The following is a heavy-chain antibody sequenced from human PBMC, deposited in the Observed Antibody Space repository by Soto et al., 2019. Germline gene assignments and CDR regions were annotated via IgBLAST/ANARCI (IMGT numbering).Heavy chain of an antibody. Sequence: QVQLVQSGAEVKKPGSSVKVSCEASGGTFTGHAISWVRQAPGQGPEWMCGLIPLFGTSQHAQNFQGRLTITADKSTSTAYMELTSLRLEDTAIYYCARGPNWGYRFDSWGQGTLVTVSS. CDR2: LIPLFGTS. V-gene: IGHV1-69*06. CDR1: GGTFTGHA. CDR3: ARGPNWGYRFDS. J-gene: IGHJ4*02. D-gene: IGHD7-27*01.